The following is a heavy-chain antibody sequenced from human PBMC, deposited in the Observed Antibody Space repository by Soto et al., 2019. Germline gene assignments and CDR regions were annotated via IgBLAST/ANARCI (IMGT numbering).Heavy chain of an antibody. CDR3: YFGTGPNNYYYYYMDV. Sequence: PGGSLRISCAASGFTFSDFYMSWIRQAPGKGLEWVSYISSSGSTIYYADSVKGRFTISRDNAKNSLYLQMNSLRAEDTAVYYCYFGTGPNNYYYYYMDVWGKGTTVTVSS. D-gene: IGHD3-3*01. CDR1: GFTFSDFY. V-gene: IGHV3-11*01. J-gene: IGHJ6*03. CDR2: ISSSGSTI.